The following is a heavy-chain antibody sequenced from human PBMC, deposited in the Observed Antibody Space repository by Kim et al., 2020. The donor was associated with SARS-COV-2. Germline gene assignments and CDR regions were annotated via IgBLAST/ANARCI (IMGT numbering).Heavy chain of an antibody. CDR1: GFIVSGYY. CDR2: IKRDGMT. J-gene: IGHJ2*01. Sequence: GGSLRLSCAASGFIVSGYYMTWVRQAPGKGLEWVSVIKRDGMTDYADSVKGRFTISRDKSKNTLYLQMNSLRAEDTAVYYCARDTDSQSRFFDLWGRGTLVTVSS. V-gene: IGHV3-53*01. CDR3: ARDTDSQSRFFDL. D-gene: IGHD4-17*01.